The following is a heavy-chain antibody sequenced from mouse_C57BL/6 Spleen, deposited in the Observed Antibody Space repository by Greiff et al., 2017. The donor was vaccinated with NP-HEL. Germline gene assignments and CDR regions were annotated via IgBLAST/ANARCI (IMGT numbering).Heavy chain of an antibody. J-gene: IGHJ1*03. CDR3: ARGGVYEPYFDV. D-gene: IGHD2-3*01. CDR1: GYTFTSYW. CDR2: INPSNGGT. V-gene: IGHV1-53*01. Sequence: QVQLQQPGTELVKPGASVKLSCKASGYTFTSYWMHWMKQRPGQGLEWIGNINPSNGGTNYNEKFKSKATLTVDKSSSTAYMQLSSLTSEDSAVYYCARGGVYEPYFDVGGTGTTVTVSS.